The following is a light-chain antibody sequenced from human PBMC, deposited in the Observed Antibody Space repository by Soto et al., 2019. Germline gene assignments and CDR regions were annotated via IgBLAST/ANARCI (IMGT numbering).Light chain of an antibody. Sequence: QSALTQPPSASGSPGQSVTISCTGTSSDVGGYKYVSLYQHHPGKAPKLMIYDVSKRPSGVPDRFSGSKSGNTASLTVSGLQAEDEADYYCSAYAGSDTHVVFGGGTKLTVL. J-gene: IGLJ2*01. CDR2: DVS. CDR3: SAYAGSDTHVV. CDR1: SSDVGGYKY. V-gene: IGLV2-8*01.